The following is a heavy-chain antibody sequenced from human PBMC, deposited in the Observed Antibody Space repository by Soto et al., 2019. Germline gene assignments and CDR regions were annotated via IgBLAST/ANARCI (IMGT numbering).Heavy chain of an antibody. V-gene: IGHV3-30*18. Sequence: GGSLSLSCAASGFTFSSYCMHWVRQAPGKGLEWVAVISYDGSNKYYADSVKGRFTISRDNSKNTLYLQMNSLRAEDTAVYYCAKDLKAHAYYYYYGMDVWGQGTTVTVSS. J-gene: IGHJ6*02. CDR1: GFTFSSYC. CDR3: AKDLKAHAYYYYYGMDV. CDR2: ISYDGSNK.